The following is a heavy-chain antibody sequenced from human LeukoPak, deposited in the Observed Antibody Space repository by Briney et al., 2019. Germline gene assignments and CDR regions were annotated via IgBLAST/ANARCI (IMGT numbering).Heavy chain of an antibody. V-gene: IGHV4-59*08. CDR2: IYYSGST. CDR3: ARAVSGRFDY. J-gene: IGHJ4*02. D-gene: IGHD6-19*01. CDR1: GGSISSYY. Sequence: SETLSLTCTVSGGSISSYYWSWIRQPPGKGLEWTGYIYYSGSTNYSPSLKSRVTISVDTSKNQFSLKLSSVTAADTAIYYCARAVSGRFDYWGQGTLVTVSS.